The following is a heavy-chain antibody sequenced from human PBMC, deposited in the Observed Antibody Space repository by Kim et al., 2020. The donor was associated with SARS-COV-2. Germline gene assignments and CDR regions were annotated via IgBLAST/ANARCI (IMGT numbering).Heavy chain of an antibody. CDR1: GYTFTSHG. D-gene: IGHD6-13*01. J-gene: IGHJ4*02. Sequence: ASVKVSCKASGYTFTSHGINWVRQATGQGLEWMGWMNPKSGNTGYEQKFQGRVTMTRDTSISTAYMELSSLRSEDTAVYYCVRWIAAAGKFDYWGQGTRVTVSS. V-gene: IGHV1-8*01. CDR3: VRWIAAAGKFDY. CDR2: MNPKSGNT.